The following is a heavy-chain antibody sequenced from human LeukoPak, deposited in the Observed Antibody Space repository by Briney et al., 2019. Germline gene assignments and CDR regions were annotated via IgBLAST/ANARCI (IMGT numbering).Heavy chain of an antibody. D-gene: IGHD1-26*01. Sequence: GESLRLSCAASGFTFSNAWISWVRQAPGKGLEWVGRIKSKPDGGAIDYAAPVKGGFIISRDDSKDMLYLQMNSLKTEDTGVYYCTRDKLELRQFDYWGQGTLVTVSS. CDR2: IKSKPDGGAI. V-gene: IGHV3-15*01. J-gene: IGHJ4*02. CDR1: GFTFSNAW. CDR3: TRDKLELRQFDY.